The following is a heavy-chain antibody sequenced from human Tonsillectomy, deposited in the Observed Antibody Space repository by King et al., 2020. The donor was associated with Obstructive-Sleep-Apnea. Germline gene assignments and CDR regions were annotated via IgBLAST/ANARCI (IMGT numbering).Heavy chain of an antibody. CDR3: AKRPDHQGSYY. D-gene: IGHD1-14*01. CDR2: IRYDGKNE. V-gene: IGHV3-30*02. Sequence: VQLVESGGGVVQPGGSLRLSCEVSEFTFSTYGMHWVRQAPGKGLEWVAFIRYDGKNEYYADSVKGRFTVSRDNSKNTLYLQMNNLRGEDTAMYYCAKRPDHQGSYYWGQGTLVTVSS. J-gene: IGHJ4*02. CDR1: EFTFSTYG.